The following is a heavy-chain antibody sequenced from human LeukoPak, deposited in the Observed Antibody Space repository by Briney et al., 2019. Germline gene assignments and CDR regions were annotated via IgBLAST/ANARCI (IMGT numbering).Heavy chain of an antibody. D-gene: IGHD6-13*01. CDR3: VRGGPYSNT. Sequence: GGSLRLSCAASGFTFRSYWMSWVRQAPGKKPEWVANIKEDGSEKYYDDSVRGRFTISRDNAKNTLYLQMNSLRAEDTAVYYCVRGGPYSNTWGQGTLVTVSS. J-gene: IGHJ5*02. CDR2: IKEDGSEK. V-gene: IGHV3-7*01. CDR1: GFTFRSYW.